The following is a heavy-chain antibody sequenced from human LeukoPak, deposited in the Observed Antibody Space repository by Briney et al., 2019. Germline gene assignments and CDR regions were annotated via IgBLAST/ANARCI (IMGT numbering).Heavy chain of an antibody. Sequence: GASVKVSCKASGYTFTSYGISWVRQTPGQGLEWMGWISAYNGNTNYAQKLQGRVTMTTDTSTSTAYMELRSLRSDDTAVYYCARDAGNYDFWSGYYRDYYYYGMDVWGQGTTVTVSS. CDR3: ARDAGNYDFWSGYYRDYYYYGMDV. CDR1: GYTFTSYG. CDR2: ISAYNGNT. D-gene: IGHD3-3*01. J-gene: IGHJ6*02. V-gene: IGHV1-18*01.